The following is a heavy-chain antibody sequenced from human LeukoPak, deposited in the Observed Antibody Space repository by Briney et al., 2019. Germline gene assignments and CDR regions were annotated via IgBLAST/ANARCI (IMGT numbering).Heavy chain of an antibody. CDR1: GFTFSSYW. J-gene: IGHJ4*02. CDR2: INSDGSST. Sequence: GGSLRLSCAASGFTFSSYWMHWVRQAPGKELVWVSRINSDGSSTSYADSVKGRFTISRDNAKNTLYLQMNSLRAEDTAVYYCARSGGVLRFLEWLLEYWGQGTLVTVSS. D-gene: IGHD3-3*01. V-gene: IGHV3-74*01. CDR3: ARSGGVLRFLEWLLEY.